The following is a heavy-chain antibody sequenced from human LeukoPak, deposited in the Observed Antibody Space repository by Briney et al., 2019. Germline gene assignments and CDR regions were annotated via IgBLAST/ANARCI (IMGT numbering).Heavy chain of an antibody. J-gene: IGHJ4*02. CDR2: INPNSGGT. CDR1: GYTFTGYY. V-gene: IGHV1-2*02. Sequence: ASVKVSCKASGYTFTGYYMHWVRQAPGQGLEWMGWINPNSGGTNYAQKFQGRVTMTRDTSISTAYMELSRLRSDDMAVYYCARVRDDFWGSGGGVVITELDYWGQGTLVTVSS. D-gene: IGHD3-22*01. CDR3: ARVRDDFWGSGGGVVITELDY.